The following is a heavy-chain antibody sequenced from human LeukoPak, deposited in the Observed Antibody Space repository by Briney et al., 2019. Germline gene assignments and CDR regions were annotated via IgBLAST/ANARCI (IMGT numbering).Heavy chain of an antibody. CDR2: ISGSGGST. V-gene: IGHV3-23*01. CDR3: ARLGGGHSSSWYDAFDI. CDR1: GFTFSSYA. Sequence: GGSLRLSCAASGFTFSSYAMSWVRQAPGKGLEWVSTISGSGGSTYYADSVKGRFTISRDNSKNTLYLQMNSLRAEDTAVYYCARLGGGHSSSWYDAFDIWGQGTMVTVSS. D-gene: IGHD6-13*01. J-gene: IGHJ3*02.